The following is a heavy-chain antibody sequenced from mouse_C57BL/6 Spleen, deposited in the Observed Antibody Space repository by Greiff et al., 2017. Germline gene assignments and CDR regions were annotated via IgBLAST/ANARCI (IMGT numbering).Heavy chain of an antibody. V-gene: IGHV1-15*01. CDR2: IDPETGGT. J-gene: IGHJ3*01. D-gene: IGHD4-1*01. CDR1: GYTFTDYE. CDR3: TRWRLAWFAY. Sequence: QVQLQQSGAELVRPGASVTLSCKASGYTFTDYEMHWVKQTPVHGLDWIGAIDPETGGTAYNQKFKGKAILTADKSSSTAYMELRSLTSEDSAVYYCTRWRLAWFAYWGQGTLVTVSA.